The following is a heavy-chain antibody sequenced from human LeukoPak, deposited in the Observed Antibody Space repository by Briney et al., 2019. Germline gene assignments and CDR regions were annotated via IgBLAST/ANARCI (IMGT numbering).Heavy chain of an antibody. CDR1: GFTFYNYA. CDR2: INWNGGNT. J-gene: IGHJ5*02. CDR3: ARETRICSNGVCFDWFDP. Sequence: GVSLRLSCAASGFTFYNYAMHWLRQAPGRGLECLSGINWNGGNTYYEESVKGRFTISRDNAKNSLYLQMNSMRADDTALYYCARETRICSNGVCFDWFDPWGQGTLVTVST. D-gene: IGHD2-8*01. V-gene: IGHV3-20*04.